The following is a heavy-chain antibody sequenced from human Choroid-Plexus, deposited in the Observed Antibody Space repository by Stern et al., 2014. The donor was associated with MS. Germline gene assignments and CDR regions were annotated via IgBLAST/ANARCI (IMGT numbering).Heavy chain of an antibody. V-gene: IGHV1-2*02. Sequence: VQLLESGAEVKKPGASVKVSCKTSGYIFTGYYIHWVRQAPGQGLEWMAWINPNTGGTKYAQKFQVRVTMSRDTSICTAYVELSSLTSDDTAVYYCARDQRGITIFGVVTDYYYLGMDVWGQGTTVTVSS. CDR2: INPNTGGT. D-gene: IGHD3-3*01. CDR3: ARDQRGITIFGVVTDYYYLGMDV. J-gene: IGHJ6*02. CDR1: GYIFTGYY.